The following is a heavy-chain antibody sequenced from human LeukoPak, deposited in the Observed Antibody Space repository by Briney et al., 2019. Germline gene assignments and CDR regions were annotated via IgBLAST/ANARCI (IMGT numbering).Heavy chain of an antibody. V-gene: IGHV4-34*01. Sequence: SETLSLTCAAYGGSFSDYYWSWIRQPPGRGLEWIGEINHSGSTNYNPSLKSRVTISVDTSKNQFSLKLSSVTAADTAVYYCARGGGGGSCYSAGGGACSPQFDYWGQGTLVTGSS. J-gene: IGHJ4*02. CDR2: INHSGST. CDR3: ARGGGGGSCYSAGGGACSPQFDY. CDR1: GGSFSDYY. D-gene: IGHD2-15*01.